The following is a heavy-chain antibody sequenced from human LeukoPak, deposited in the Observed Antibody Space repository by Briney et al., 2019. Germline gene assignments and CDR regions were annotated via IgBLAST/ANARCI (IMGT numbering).Heavy chain of an antibody. Sequence: GGSLRLSCAVSGFTFSDYWMSWIRQAPGKGLEWVAYISSSSTYTNYADSVKGRFTISRDNAKNSLYLQMNSLRAEDTAVYYCARDFGSGWYGYFQHWGQGTLVTVSS. CDR1: GFTFSDYW. CDR2: ISSSSTYT. CDR3: ARDFGSGWYGYFQH. V-gene: IGHV3-11*06. J-gene: IGHJ1*01. D-gene: IGHD6-19*01.